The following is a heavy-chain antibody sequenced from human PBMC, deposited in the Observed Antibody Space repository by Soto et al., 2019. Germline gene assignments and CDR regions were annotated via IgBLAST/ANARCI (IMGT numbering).Heavy chain of an antibody. D-gene: IGHD4-17*01. CDR1: GYTFTSYA. Sequence: ASVKVSCKASGYTFTSYAMHWVRQAPGQRLEWMGWINAGIGDTEYSEKFQGRVTITRDTSASTAYMELSSLRSEDTAVYYCARDSGYGDYEAFVDVWGQGTTVTVSS. CDR3: ARDSGYGDYEAFVDV. J-gene: IGHJ6*02. CDR2: INAGIGDT. V-gene: IGHV1-3*01.